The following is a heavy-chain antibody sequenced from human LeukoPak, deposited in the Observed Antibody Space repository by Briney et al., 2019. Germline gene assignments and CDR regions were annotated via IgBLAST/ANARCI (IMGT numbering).Heavy chain of an antibody. D-gene: IGHD4-17*01. CDR1: GFTFSSYA. CDR3: AKDRLRATLTSFDY. J-gene: IGHJ4*02. CDR2: ISTSGVST. Sequence: GGSLRLSCAASGFTFSSYAMRWVRQAPARGVEWVSAISTSGVSTHYADSVKSRFTISIDKSKNTLYLQMNSLRAEDTAVYYCAKDRLRATLTSFDYWGQGTLVTVSS. V-gene: IGHV3-23*01.